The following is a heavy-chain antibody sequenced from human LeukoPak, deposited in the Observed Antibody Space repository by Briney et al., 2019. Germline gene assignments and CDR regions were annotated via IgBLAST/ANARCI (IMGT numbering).Heavy chain of an antibody. J-gene: IGHJ4*02. Sequence: GGSLRLSCAASGFTFSSYEMNWVRQAPGKGLEWVAFIQSHGNPKYYADAVRGRFTISRDNSKKTCYLQMDSLRVEDTAVYYCARVLYYDSSGYSFWGQGTLVTVSS. CDR3: ARVLYYDSSGYSF. D-gene: IGHD3-22*01. CDR2: IQSHGNPK. CDR1: GFTFSSYE. V-gene: IGHV3-30*02.